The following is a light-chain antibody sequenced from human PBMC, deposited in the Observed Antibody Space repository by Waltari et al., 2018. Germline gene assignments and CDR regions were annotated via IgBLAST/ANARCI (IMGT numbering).Light chain of an antibody. V-gene: IGKV3-15*01. Sequence: ELVMTQSPATLSVSPGERATLSCRASQSVSSNLAWYQQKPGQAPRLLIYGTSTRATGIPARLSDSEYGTEFPLTISSLQSEDFAVHYCQQYNNWLYTFVQETKLEIK. CDR3: QQYNNWLYT. CDR2: GTS. J-gene: IGKJ2*01. CDR1: QSVSSN.